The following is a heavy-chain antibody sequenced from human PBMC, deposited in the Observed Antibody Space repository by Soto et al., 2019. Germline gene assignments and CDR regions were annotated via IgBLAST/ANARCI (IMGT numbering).Heavy chain of an antibody. J-gene: IGHJ5*02. CDR1: GASINDFY. V-gene: IGHV4-59*01. Sequence: SETLSLTCTVSGASINDFYWSWIRQTPGKGLEWVGFMYYSETTKYNPSLKGRLNMSLDTSKNQVSLHLKSVTAADTAVYYCARANSSTWYKLEYKWFDPWGQGTQVTVSS. D-gene: IGHD6-13*01. CDR3: ARANSSTWYKLEYKWFDP. CDR2: MYYSETT.